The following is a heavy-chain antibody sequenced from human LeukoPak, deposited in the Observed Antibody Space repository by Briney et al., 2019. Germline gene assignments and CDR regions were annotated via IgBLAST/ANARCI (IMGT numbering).Heavy chain of an antibody. Sequence: PGGSLRLSCTASGFAFDGHGMSWVRQVPGKGLEWVSGINWSGGSTGYADPLRGRFTISRDNAKNSLYLQMDSLRAEDTALYYCARAPITIPFYFDYWGQGTLVTVSS. CDR1: GFAFDGHG. J-gene: IGHJ4*02. CDR3: ARAPITIPFYFDY. V-gene: IGHV3-20*04. D-gene: IGHD3-3*02. CDR2: INWSGGST.